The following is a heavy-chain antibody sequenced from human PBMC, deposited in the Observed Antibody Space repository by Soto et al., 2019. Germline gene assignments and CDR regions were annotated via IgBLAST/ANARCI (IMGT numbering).Heavy chain of an antibody. CDR1: GGTFSSYA. CDR3: ASYEMATTRAGAFDY. Sequence: QVQLVQSGAEVKKPGSSVKVSCKASGGTFSSYAISWVRQAPGQGLEWMGGIIPIFGTANYAQKFQGRVTITADESTSTAYMGLSSLRSEDTAVYYCASYEMATTRAGAFDYWGQGTLVTVSS. D-gene: IGHD5-12*01. V-gene: IGHV1-69*01. J-gene: IGHJ4*02. CDR2: IIPIFGTA.